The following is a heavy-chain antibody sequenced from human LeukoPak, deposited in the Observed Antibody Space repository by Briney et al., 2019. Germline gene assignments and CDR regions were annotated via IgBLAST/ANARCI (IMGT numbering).Heavy chain of an antibody. D-gene: IGHD3-3*01. CDR1: GYTFTSYG. V-gene: IGHV1-18*01. CDR3: ARAPFSFGVVIIDAFDI. J-gene: IGHJ3*02. CDR2: ISAHNGNT. Sequence: ASVKVSCKASGYTFTSYGISWVRQAPGQGLEWMGWISAHNGNTNYAQKLQGRVTMTTDTSTSTAYMELRSLRSDDTAVYYCARAPFSFGVVIIDAFDIWGQGTMVTVSS.